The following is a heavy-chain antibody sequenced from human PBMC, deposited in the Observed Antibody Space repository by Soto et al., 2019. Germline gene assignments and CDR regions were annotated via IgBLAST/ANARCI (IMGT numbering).Heavy chain of an antibody. Sequence: GGSLRLSCAASGFTFSSYAMHWVRQAPGKGLEWVAVISYDGSNKYYADSVKGRFTISRDNSKNTLYPQMNSLRAEDTAVYYCARDGTAGTYFDYWGQGTLVTVSS. CDR1: GFTFSSYA. V-gene: IGHV3-30-3*01. CDR3: ARDGTAGTYFDY. J-gene: IGHJ4*02. D-gene: IGHD3-10*01. CDR2: ISYDGSNK.